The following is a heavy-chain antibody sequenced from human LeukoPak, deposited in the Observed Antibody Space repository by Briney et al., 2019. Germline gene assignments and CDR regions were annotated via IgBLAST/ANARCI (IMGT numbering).Heavy chain of an antibody. CDR3: ARGEGGWLKGYYYYYYMDV. CDR1: GFTFSSYW. D-gene: IGHD6-19*01. V-gene: IGHV3-74*01. Sequence: GGSLRLSCAASGFTFSSYWMHWVRQAPGKGLVWVPRINSDGSSTSYADSVKGRFTISRDNAKNTLYLQMNSLRAEDTAVYYCARGEGGWLKGYYYYYYMDVWGKGTTVTVSS. CDR2: INSDGSST. J-gene: IGHJ6*03.